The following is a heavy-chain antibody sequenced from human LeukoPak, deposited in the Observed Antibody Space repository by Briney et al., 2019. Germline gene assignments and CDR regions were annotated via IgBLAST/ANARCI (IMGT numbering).Heavy chain of an antibody. D-gene: IGHD6-13*01. V-gene: IGHV4-4*07. J-gene: IGHJ4*02. CDR3: AKDVSPGPMQAGYSSS. CDR1: GGAISIYY. Sequence: PSETLSLTCTVSGGAISIYYWSWIRQPAGKGLEWIGRIYTSGSTNYNPSLKSRLTMSADTSKNQLSLKLSSVTAADTAVYYCAKDVSPGPMQAGYSSSWGQGTLVTVSS. CDR2: IYTSGST.